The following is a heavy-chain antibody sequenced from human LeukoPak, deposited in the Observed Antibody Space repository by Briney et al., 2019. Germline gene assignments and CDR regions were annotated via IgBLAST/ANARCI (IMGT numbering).Heavy chain of an antibody. J-gene: IGHJ4*02. V-gene: IGHV3-23*01. CDR2: ISDSGGIT. D-gene: IGHD5-18*01. Sequence: GGPLRLSCAAFGFTFSSYAMSWVRQAPGKGLDWVSAISDSGGITYYADSVKGRFTISRDNSKNTLYLQMNSLRAEDTAVYYCAKVANGYSYYFDYWGQGTLVTVSS. CDR3: AKVANGYSYYFDY. CDR1: GFTFSSYA.